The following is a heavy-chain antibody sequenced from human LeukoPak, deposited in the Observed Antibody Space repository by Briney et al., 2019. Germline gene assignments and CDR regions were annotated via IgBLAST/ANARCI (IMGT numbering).Heavy chain of an antibody. CDR2: IYYSGST. Sequence: SETLSLTCTVSGGSISSSSYYWGWIRQPPGKGLEWIGSIYYSGSTYYNPSLKSRVTISVDTSKSQSSLKLSSVTAADTAVYYCARERRDYSSSWYNWFDPWGQGTLVTVSS. J-gene: IGHJ5*02. CDR1: GGSISSSSYY. D-gene: IGHD6-13*01. V-gene: IGHV4-39*07. CDR3: ARERRDYSSSWYNWFDP.